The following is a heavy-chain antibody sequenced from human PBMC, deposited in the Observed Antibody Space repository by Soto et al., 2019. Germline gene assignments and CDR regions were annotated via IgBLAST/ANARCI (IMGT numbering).Heavy chain of an antibody. CDR1: GGSISSYY. CDR3: ARVPDV. J-gene: IGHJ6*02. Sequence: PSETLSLTCTVSGGSISSYYCSWMRQPPGKGLEWIGYIYHSGSTYDNPSIKSRVTISVDRSKNQFSLKLSSVTAADTAVYYCARVPDVWGQGTTVTVSS. V-gene: IGHV4-59*12. CDR2: IYHSGST.